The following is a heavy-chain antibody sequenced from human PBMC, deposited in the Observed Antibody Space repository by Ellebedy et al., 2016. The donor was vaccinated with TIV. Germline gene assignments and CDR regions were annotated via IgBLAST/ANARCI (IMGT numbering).Heavy chain of an antibody. CDR2: IGTAGDT. V-gene: IGHV3-13*01. CDR1: GFTFSSYD. J-gene: IGHJ4*02. D-gene: IGHD4-23*01. CDR3: VRGAGLVTDY. Sequence: GESLKISCAASGFTFSSYDMHWVRQATGKGMEWVSAIGTAGDTYYPGSVKGRFTISRENAKNSLYLQMNSLRGEDTAMYYCVRGAGLVTDYWGQGTLVTVSS.